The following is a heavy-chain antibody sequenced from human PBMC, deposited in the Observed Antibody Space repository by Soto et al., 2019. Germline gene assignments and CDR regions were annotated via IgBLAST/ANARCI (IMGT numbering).Heavy chain of an antibody. D-gene: IGHD7-27*01. V-gene: IGHV4-31*03. CDR1: GGSISSGGYY. Sequence: SETLSLTCTVSGGSISSGGYYWSWIRQHPGKGLEWIGYIYYSGSTYYNPSLKSRVIISVDTSKNQFSLKLSSVTAADTAVYYCASDLEGQSPGLFDYWGQRTLVTVSS. J-gene: IGHJ4*02. CDR3: ASDLEGQSPGLFDY. CDR2: IYYSGST.